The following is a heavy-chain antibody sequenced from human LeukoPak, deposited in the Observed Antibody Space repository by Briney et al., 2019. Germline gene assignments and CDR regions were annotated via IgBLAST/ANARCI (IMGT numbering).Heavy chain of an antibody. CDR2: IYSGGST. J-gene: IGHJ3*02. CDR3: ARETVEMATMRDAFDI. Sequence: GGSLRLSCAASGFTVSSNYMSWVRQAPGKGLEWVSLIYSGGSTYYADSVKGRFTISRDNSKNTLHLQMNSLRAEDTAVYYCARETVEMATMRDAFDIWGQGTMVTVSS. CDR1: GFTVSSNY. D-gene: IGHD5-24*01. V-gene: IGHV3-53*01.